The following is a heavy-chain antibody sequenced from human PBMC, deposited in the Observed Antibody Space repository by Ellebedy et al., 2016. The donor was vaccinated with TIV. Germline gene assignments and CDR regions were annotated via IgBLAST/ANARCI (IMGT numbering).Heavy chain of an antibody. V-gene: IGHV1-24*01. CDR2: FDPEDGET. CDR1: GYTLTELS. D-gene: IGHD3-10*01. CDR3: ATDHYGSGSYFDY. Sequence: ASVKVSCXVSGYTLTELSMHWVRQAPGKGLEWMGGFDPEDGETIYAQKFQGRVTMTEDTSTDTAYMELSSLRSEDTAVYYCATDHYGSGSYFDYWGPGTLVTVSS. J-gene: IGHJ4*02.